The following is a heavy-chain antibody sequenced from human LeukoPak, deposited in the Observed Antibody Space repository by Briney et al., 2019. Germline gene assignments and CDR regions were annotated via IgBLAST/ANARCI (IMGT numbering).Heavy chain of an antibody. Sequence: PSETLSLTCTVSGGSFSSYYWSWIRQPPGKGLDWIGYIYYSGSTNYNPSLKSRVTISVDTSKNQFSLKRTSVTATGTALYSSTXXXXXXXXXYFSYYGMDVWGQGTTVTVSS. CDR1: GGSFSSYY. CDR3: TXXXXXXXXXYFSYYGMDV. D-gene: IGHD2/OR15-2a*01. V-gene: IGHV4-59*12. CDR2: IYYSGST. J-gene: IGHJ6*02.